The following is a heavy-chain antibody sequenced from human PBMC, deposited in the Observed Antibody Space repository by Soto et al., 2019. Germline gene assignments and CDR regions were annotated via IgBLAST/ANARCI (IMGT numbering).Heavy chain of an antibody. J-gene: IGHJ4*02. CDR2: IIPILGIA. V-gene: IGHV1-69*02. Sequence: QVQLVQSGAEVKKPGSSVKVSCKASGGTFSSYTISWVRQAPGQGLEWMGRIIPILGIANYAQKFQGRVTITADKSPSTAYMELSSLRSEDTAVYYCARVAVAGPNDFDYWGQGTLVTVSS. CDR3: ARVAVAGPNDFDY. CDR1: GGTFSSYT. D-gene: IGHD6-19*01.